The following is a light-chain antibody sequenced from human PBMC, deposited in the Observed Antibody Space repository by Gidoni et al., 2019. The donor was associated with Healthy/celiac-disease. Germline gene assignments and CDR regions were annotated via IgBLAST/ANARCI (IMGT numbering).Light chain of an antibody. J-gene: IGLJ1*01. Sequence: QSALTQPASVSGSPGQSITISCTGTSSDVGGYTYVSWYQQHPGKAPKLMIYDVSNRPSGVSNRFSGSKSGNTASLTISGLQAEDEADYYCSSYTSSSTLYVFGTGTKVTVL. V-gene: IGLV2-14*01. CDR3: SSYTSSSTLYV. CDR1: SSDVGGYTY. CDR2: DVS.